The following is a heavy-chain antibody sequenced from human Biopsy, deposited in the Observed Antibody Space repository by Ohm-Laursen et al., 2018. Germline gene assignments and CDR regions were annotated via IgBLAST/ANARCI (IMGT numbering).Heavy chain of an antibody. CDR1: GYIFTSYY. J-gene: IGHJ4*02. CDR3: ARAVAGTGGVFDS. CDR2: INPSGGST. D-gene: IGHD6-19*01. Sequence: ASVTVSCKPSGYIFTSYYIHWVRQAPGQGLEWMASINPSGGSTTYAQRFQGRLIMTRDTSTSSIYMELSSLRSEDTAIYFCARAVAGTGGVFDSWGQGTLVTVSS. V-gene: IGHV1-46*01.